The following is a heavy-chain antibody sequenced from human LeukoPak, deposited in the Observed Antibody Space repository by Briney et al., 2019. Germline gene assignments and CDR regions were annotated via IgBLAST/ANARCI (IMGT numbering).Heavy chain of an antibody. J-gene: IGHJ4*02. CDR3: ARVSGYDWESFYDY. D-gene: IGHD5-12*01. V-gene: IGHV4-59*01. Sequence: SETLSLTCTVSGGSISSYYWSWIRQPPGKGLEWIGYIYYSGSTNYNPSLKSRVTISVDTSKNQFSLKLSSVTAADTAVYYCARVSGYDWESFYDYWGQGTLVTVSS. CDR1: GGSISSYY. CDR2: IYYSGST.